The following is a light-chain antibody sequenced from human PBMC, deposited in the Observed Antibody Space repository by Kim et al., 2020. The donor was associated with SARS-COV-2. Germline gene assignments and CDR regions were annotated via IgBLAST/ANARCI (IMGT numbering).Light chain of an antibody. CDR3: QQCYTTPYT. Sequence: DIVMTQSPDSLAVSLGERATINCRSSQSVFYSSNNKNYLTWYQQKPGQPPKLLIYWASTRESGVPDRFSGSGSETDFTLTISSLQAEDVAVYYCQQCYTTPYTFGQGPKLEI. CDR2: WAS. J-gene: IGKJ2*01. CDR1: QSVFYSSNNKNY. V-gene: IGKV4-1*01.